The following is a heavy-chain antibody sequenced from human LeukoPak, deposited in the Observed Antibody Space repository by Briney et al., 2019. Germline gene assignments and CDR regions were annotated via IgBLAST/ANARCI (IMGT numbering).Heavy chain of an antibody. V-gene: IGHV4-39*07. CDR2: IYHSGST. J-gene: IGHJ4*02. CDR1: GGSISSSSYY. CDR3: ARRDRLLNYFDY. D-gene: IGHD2-15*01. Sequence: SETLSLTCTVSGGSISSSSYYWGWIRQPPGKGLEWIGSIYHSGSTYYNPSLKSRVTISVDTSKNQFSLKLNSGTAADTAVYYCARRDRLLNYFDYWGQGTLVTVSS.